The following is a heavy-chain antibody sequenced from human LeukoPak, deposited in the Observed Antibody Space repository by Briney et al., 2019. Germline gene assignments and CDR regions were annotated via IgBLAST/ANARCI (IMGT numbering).Heavy chain of an antibody. D-gene: IGHD1-26*01. CDR1: GFTFSSFS. V-gene: IGHV3-48*04. J-gene: IGHJ4*02. CDR3: ARGERGDY. Sequence: PGGSLRLSCAASGFTFSSFSMNWVRQAPGKGLEWVSYISSIGTTIYYADSVKGRFTISRDNAKNSLYLQMNSLRAEDTAVYYCARGERGDYWGQGTLVTVSS. CDR2: ISSIGTTI.